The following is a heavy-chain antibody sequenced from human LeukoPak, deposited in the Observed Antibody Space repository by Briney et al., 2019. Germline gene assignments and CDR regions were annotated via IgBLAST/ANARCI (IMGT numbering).Heavy chain of an antibody. D-gene: IGHD3-10*01. Sequence: PSETLSLTCTVSGGSISSSSYYWGWIRQPPGKGLEWIGSIYYSGSTYYNPSLKSRVTISVDTSKNQFSLKLSSVTAADTAVYYCAREQKSGSYAFDIWGQGTMVTVSS. V-gene: IGHV4-39*07. CDR2: IYYSGST. CDR3: AREQKSGSYAFDI. CDR1: GGSISSSSYY. J-gene: IGHJ3*02.